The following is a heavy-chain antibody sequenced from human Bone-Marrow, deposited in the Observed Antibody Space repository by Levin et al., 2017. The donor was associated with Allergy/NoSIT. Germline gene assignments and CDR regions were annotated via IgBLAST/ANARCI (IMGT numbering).Heavy chain of an antibody. J-gene: IGHJ5*02. CDR3: ARDRPGDGWFDP. CDR1: GYTFIGYY. D-gene: IGHD2-21*02. Sequence: GASVKVSCKASGYTFIGYYIHWVRQAPGQGLEWMGWIHPNSGGTNYAEKFQGRVTMTRDTSISTAYMELSSLTSGDTAVYYCARDRPGDGWFDPWGQGTLVTVSS. V-gene: IGHV1-2*02. CDR2: IHPNSGGT.